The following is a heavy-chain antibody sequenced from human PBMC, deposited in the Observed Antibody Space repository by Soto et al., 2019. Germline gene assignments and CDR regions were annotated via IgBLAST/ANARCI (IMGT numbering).Heavy chain of an antibody. Sequence: ASVKVSCKVFGYTPTDLAIHWVRQAPGKGLEWMGGFDPEDGETIYAQKFQGRVTMTEDTSTDTAYMEVNSLRSEDTAVYYCARRRGMAAIKAIIRFDYWGQGTLVTVSS. D-gene: IGHD3-10*01. CDR1: GYTPTDLA. CDR2: FDPEDGET. CDR3: ARRRGMAAIKAIIRFDY. V-gene: IGHV1-24*01. J-gene: IGHJ4*02.